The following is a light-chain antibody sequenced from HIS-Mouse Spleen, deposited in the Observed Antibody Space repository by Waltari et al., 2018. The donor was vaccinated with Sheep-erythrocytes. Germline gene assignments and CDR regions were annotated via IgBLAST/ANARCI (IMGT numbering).Light chain of an antibody. CDR1: SSDVGGYNF. J-gene: IGLJ1*01. Sequence: QSALTQPRSVSGSPGQSVTISCTGTSSDVGGYNFVPWSQHHPGKAPKLMIYDVSKRPSGVPDRFSGSKSGNTASLTISGLQAEDEADYYCCSYAGSYNHVFATGTKVTVL. V-gene: IGLV2-11*01. CDR3: CSYAGSYNHV. CDR2: DVS.